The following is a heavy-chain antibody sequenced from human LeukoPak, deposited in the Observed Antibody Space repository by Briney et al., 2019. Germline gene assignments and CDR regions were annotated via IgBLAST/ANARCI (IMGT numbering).Heavy chain of an antibody. CDR1: GFTFSSYA. Sequence: GGSLRLSCAASGFTFSSYAMSWVRQAPGKGLEWVSAISGSGGTTYYADSVKGRFTISRDNSKNSLYLQMNSLGAEDTALYYCEKAVYYDSSGYYSPFDYWGQGTLVTVSS. V-gene: IGHV3-23*01. D-gene: IGHD3-22*01. CDR2: ISGSGGTT. J-gene: IGHJ4*02. CDR3: EKAVYYDSSGYYSPFDY.